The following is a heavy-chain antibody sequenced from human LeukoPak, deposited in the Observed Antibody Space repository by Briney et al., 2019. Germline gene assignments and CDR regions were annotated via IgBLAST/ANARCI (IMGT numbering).Heavy chain of an antibody. CDR3: ARPTLPYCSGGSCYSGSFDY. CDR2: ISYDGSNK. J-gene: IGHJ4*02. CDR1: GFTFSSYG. V-gene: IGHV3-30*03. Sequence: PGGSLRLSCAASGFTFSSYGMHWVRQAPGKGLEWVAVISYDGSNKYYADSLKGRFTISRDNSKNTLYLQMNSLRAEDTAVYYCARPTLPYCSGGSCYSGSFDYWGQGTLVTVSS. D-gene: IGHD2-15*01.